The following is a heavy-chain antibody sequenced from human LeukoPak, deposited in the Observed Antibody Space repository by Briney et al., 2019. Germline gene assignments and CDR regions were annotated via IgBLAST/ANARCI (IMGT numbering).Heavy chain of an antibody. Sequence: SETLSLTCGVSGGSINSYYWSWVRQPPGKGLEWIGYVSYRGITNYNPSLKSRVTISVDTSKNQFSLKLSSVTAADTAVYYCARGGGYASPIGYWGQGALVTVSS. CDR3: ARGGGYASPIGY. CDR2: VSYRGIT. J-gene: IGHJ4*02. D-gene: IGHD5-12*01. V-gene: IGHV4-59*01. CDR1: GGSINSYY.